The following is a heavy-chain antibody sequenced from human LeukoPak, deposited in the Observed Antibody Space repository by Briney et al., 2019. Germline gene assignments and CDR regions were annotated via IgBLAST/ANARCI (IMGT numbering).Heavy chain of an antibody. CDR2: ISSSSSYI. J-gene: IGHJ5*02. CDR3: ARMGGSNWNREINWFDP. D-gene: IGHD1-1*01. CDR1: GFTFSSYS. Sequence: GGSLRLSCAASGFTFSSYSMNWVRQAPGKGLEWVSSISSSSSYIYYADSVKGRFTISRDNAQNSLYLQMGSLRVEDTAVYYCARMGGSNWNREINWFDPWGQGTLVTVSS. V-gene: IGHV3-21*01.